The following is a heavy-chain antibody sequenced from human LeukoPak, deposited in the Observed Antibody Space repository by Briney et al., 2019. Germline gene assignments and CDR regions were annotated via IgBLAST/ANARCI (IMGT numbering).Heavy chain of an antibody. D-gene: IGHD3-22*01. CDR2: INPNSGGT. CDR3: ARFRFDYYDSSGTSNWFDP. J-gene: IGHJ5*02. V-gene: IGHV1-2*02. Sequence: ASAKVSRKASGYTFTGYYMHWVRQAPGQGLEWMGWINPNSGGTNYAQKFQGRVTMTRDTSISTAYMELSRLRSDDTAVYYCARFRFDYYDSSGTSNWFDPWGQGTLVTVSS. CDR1: GYTFTGYY.